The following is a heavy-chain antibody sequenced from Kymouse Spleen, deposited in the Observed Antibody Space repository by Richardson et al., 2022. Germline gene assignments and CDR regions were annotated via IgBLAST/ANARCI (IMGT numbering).Heavy chain of an antibody. V-gene: IGHV3-30*18. D-gene: IGHD3-10*01. CDR3: AKDSGYYGSDYGMDV. CDR2: ISYDGSNK. J-gene: IGHJ6*02. CDR1: GFTFSSYG. Sequence: QVQLVESGGGVVQPGRSLRLSCAASGFTFSSYGMHWVRQAPGKGLEWVAVISYDGSNKYYADSVKGRFTISRDNSKNTLYLQMNSLRAEDTAVYYCAKDSGYYGSDYGMDVWGQGTTVTVSS.